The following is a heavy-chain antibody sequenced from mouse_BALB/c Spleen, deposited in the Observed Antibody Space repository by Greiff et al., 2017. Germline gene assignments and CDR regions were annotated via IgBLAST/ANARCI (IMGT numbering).Heavy chain of an antibody. CDR3: ARDHYLYAMDY. D-gene: IGHD1-2*01. Sequence: EVMLVESGPGLVKPSQTVSLTCTVTGISITTGNYRWSWIRQFPGNKLEWIGYIYYSGTITYNPSLTSRTTITRDTSKNQFFLEMNSLTAEDTATYYCARDHYLYAMDYWGQGTSVTVSS. CDR2: IYYSGTI. J-gene: IGHJ4*01. V-gene: IGHV3-5*02. CDR1: GISITTGNYR.